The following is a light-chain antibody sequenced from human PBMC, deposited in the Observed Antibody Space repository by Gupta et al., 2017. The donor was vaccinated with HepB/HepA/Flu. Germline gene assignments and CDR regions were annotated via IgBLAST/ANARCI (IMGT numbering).Light chain of an antibody. CDR2: GGS. CDR1: QTIRRN. J-gene: IGKJ5*01. Sequence: EVVMTQSPATLSVSPGERATLSCRASQTIRRNLAWYKQKPGQAPRLLIYGGSTRATGLPARFSGGGYGTDFTLTISIRQSEDFAVYSCRQDHNWPPLTFGQGTQMEVK. CDR3: RQDHNWPPLT. V-gene: IGKV3-15*01.